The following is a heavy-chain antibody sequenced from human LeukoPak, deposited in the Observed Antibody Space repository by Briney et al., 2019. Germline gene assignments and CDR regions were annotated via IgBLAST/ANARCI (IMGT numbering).Heavy chain of an antibody. J-gene: IGHJ4*02. V-gene: IGHV3-23*01. CDR3: AKDGRHYDSRIDY. D-gene: IGHD3-22*01. CDR1: GFTFSSYA. Sequence: GGSLRLSCAASGFTFSSYAMSWVRQAPGKGLEWVSAISGSGGSTYYADSVKGRFTISRDNSKNTLYLQMNSLRAEDTAVYFCAKDGRHYDSRIDYWGQGTLVTVSS. CDR2: ISGSGGST.